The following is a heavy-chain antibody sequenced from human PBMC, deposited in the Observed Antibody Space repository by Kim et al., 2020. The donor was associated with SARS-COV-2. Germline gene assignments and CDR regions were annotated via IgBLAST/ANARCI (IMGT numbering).Heavy chain of an antibody. Sequence: YATSLTGRFTIPRANAKNSLYLQMNSLRAEDTAVYYCAGNDYYGSGSLDYWGQGTLVTVSS. J-gene: IGHJ4*02. D-gene: IGHD3-10*01. V-gene: IGHV3-21*01. CDR3: AGNDYYGSGSLDY.